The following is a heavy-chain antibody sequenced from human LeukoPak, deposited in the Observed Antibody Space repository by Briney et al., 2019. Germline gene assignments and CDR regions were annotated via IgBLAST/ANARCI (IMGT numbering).Heavy chain of an antibody. V-gene: IGHV1-18*01. CDR1: GYMFAVFG. J-gene: IGHJ3*01. CDR3: ARDRYDVGVAFDF. D-gene: IGHD1-26*01. CDR2: IRVHNGDT. Sequence: VGSVKVSCKASGYMFAVFGITWVRQAPGQGLEWMGSIRVHNGDTNYAQKFQGRLTMTTDTSATTAYMELRSLKSDDTAVYYCARDRYDVGVAFDFWGQGTMLTVFS.